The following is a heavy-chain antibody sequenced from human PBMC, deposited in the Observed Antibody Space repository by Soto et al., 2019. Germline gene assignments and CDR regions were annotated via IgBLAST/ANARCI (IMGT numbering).Heavy chain of an antibody. D-gene: IGHD4-4*01. Sequence: SETLSLTCTVSGGSISSYYWSWIRQPPGKGLEWIGYIYYSGSTNYNPSLKSRVTISVDTSKNQFSLKLSSVTAADTAVYYCARQTVTGWFDPWGQGTLVTVSS. CDR1: GGSISSYY. V-gene: IGHV4-59*08. J-gene: IGHJ5*02. CDR3: ARQTVTGWFDP. CDR2: IYYSGST.